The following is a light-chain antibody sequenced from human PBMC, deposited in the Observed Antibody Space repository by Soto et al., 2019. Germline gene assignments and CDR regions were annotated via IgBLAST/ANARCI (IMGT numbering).Light chain of an antibody. CDR1: SSDLGVYNY. V-gene: IGLV2-14*01. Sequence: QSVLTQPASVSGSPGQSITISCTGTSSDLGVYNYVSWYQQHPGKAPKLIIYEVTNRPSGVSNRCSGSKSGNTASLTISGLQAEDEADYYCSSYTTSSTPVVFGGGTKLTVL. CDR3: SSYTTSSTPVV. J-gene: IGLJ2*01. CDR2: EVT.